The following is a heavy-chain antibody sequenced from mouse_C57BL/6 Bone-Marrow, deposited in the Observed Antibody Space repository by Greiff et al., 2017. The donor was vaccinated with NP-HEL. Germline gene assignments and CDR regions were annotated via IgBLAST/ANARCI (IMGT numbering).Heavy chain of an antibody. CDR2: IYPRSGNT. V-gene: IGHV1-81*01. D-gene: IGHD1-1*01. CDR1: GYTFTSYG. CDR3: ARGYYGSSRYWYFDV. J-gene: IGHJ1*03. Sequence: QVQLKQSGAELARPGASVKPSCKASGYTFTSYGISWVKQRTGQGLEWIGEIYPRSGNTYYNEKFKGKATLTADKSSSTGYMELRSLTSEDAAVYFCARGYYGSSRYWYFDVWGTGTTVTVSS.